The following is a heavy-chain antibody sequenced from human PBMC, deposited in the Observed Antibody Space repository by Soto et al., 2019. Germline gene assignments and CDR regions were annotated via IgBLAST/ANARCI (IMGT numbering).Heavy chain of an antibody. CDR3: ARGRGQYQLLGWFDP. V-gene: IGHV3-74*01. Sequence: AGGSLRLSCAASGFTFSSYWMHWVRQAPGKGLVWVSRINSDGSSTSYADSVKGRFTISRDNAKNTLYLQMNSLRAEDTAVYYCARGRGQYQLLGWFDPWGQGTLVTVSS. D-gene: IGHD2-2*01. J-gene: IGHJ5*02. CDR2: INSDGSST. CDR1: GFTFSSYW.